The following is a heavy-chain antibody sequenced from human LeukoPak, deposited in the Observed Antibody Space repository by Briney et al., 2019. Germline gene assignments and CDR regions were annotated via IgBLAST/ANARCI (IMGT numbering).Heavy chain of an antibody. CDR2: IYYSGST. CDR1: GGSISSGGYY. D-gene: IGHD2-15*01. J-gene: IGHJ4*02. Sequence: SETLSLTCTVSGGSISSGGYYWSWIRQHPGKGLEWIGYIYYSGSTYHNPSLKSRVTISVDTSKNQFSLKLSSVTAADTAVYYCARVLRGYYFDYWGQGTLVTVSS. V-gene: IGHV4-31*03. CDR3: ARVLRGYYFDY.